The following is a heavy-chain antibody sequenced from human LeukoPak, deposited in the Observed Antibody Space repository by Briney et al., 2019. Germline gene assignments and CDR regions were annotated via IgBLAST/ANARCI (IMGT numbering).Heavy chain of an antibody. CDR2: IYYSGST. V-gene: IGHV4-59*08. Sequence: SETLSLTCTVSGGSISSYYWSWIRQPPGKGLEWIGYIYYSGSTNYNPSLKSRVTISVDTSKNQFSLKLSSVTAADTAVYYCAGHVNLTGGLDYWGQGTLVTVSS. CDR1: GGSISSYY. J-gene: IGHJ4*02. CDR3: AGHVNLTGGLDY. D-gene: IGHD1-14*01.